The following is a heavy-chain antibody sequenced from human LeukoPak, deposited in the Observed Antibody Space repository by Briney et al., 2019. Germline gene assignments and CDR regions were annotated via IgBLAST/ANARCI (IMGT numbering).Heavy chain of an antibody. CDR2: IYYSGST. CDR1: GGSISSSSYY. D-gene: IGHD3-10*01. CDR3: ARRRYYYGSGSFDY. Sequence: SETLSLTCTVSGGSISSSSYYWGWIRQPPGKGLEWIGSIYYSGSTYYNPSLKSRVTISVDTSKNQFSLKLSSVTAADTAVYYCARRRYYYGSGSFDYWGQGTLVTVPS. V-gene: IGHV4-39*01. J-gene: IGHJ4*02.